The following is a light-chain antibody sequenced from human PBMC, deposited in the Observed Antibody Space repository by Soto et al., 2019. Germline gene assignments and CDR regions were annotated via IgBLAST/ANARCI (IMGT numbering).Light chain of an antibody. J-gene: IGKJ4*01. CDR3: QQYDNSPLT. V-gene: IGKV3-20*01. Sequence: EIVLTQSPGTLSLSPGDRATLSCRASQSVSSSYLAWYQQKPGQAPRLLIYGASNRATDIPDRFSGSGSGTDFTLTISRLEPEDFAVYYCQQYDNSPLTFGGGTKVKIK. CDR2: GAS. CDR1: QSVSSSY.